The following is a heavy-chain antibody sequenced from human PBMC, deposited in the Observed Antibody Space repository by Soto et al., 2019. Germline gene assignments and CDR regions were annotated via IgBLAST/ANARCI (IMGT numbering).Heavy chain of an antibody. CDR2: IIPIFGTA. J-gene: IGHJ4*02. Sequence: QVQLVQSGAEVKKPGSSVKVSCKASGGTFSSYAISWVRQAPGQGLEWMGGIIPIFGTANYAQKFQGRVRITADEPTSTAYMELSSLRSEDTAVYYCARAPDGLNMFDYWGQGTLVTVSS. CDR3: ARAPDGLNMFDY. CDR1: GGTFSSYA. V-gene: IGHV1-69*01.